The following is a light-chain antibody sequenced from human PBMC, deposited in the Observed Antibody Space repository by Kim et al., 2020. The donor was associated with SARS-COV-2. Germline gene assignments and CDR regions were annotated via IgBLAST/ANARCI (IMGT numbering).Light chain of an antibody. V-gene: IGLV3-1*01. J-gene: IGLJ2*01. CDR3: QAWDSSRVV. CDR2: QDS. CDR1: KLGNKY. Sequence: VAPGQTASITCSGEKLGNKYACWYQQEPGQSPVLVIYQDSKRPSGIPERFSGSNTGNTATLTISGTQAMDEADYYCQAWDSSRVVFGGGTQLAVL.